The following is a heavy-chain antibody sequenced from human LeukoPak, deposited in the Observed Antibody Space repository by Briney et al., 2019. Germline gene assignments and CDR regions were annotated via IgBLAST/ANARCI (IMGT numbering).Heavy chain of an antibody. CDR1: GFTFSSYW. V-gene: IGHV3-7*01. D-gene: IGHD6-13*01. Sequence: PGGSLRLSCAASGFTFSSYWMSWVRQAPGKGLEWVANIKQDGSEEYYVDSVKRRFTISRDNAKNSLYLQMNSLRAEDTAVYYCARDSLGGAAAGTGSRPSDPWGQGTLVTVSS. CDR3: ARDSLGGAAAGTGSRPSDP. CDR2: IKQDGSEE. J-gene: IGHJ5*02.